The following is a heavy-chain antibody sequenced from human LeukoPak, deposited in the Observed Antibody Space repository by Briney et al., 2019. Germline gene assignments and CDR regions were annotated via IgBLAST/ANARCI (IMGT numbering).Heavy chain of an antibody. CDR2: TSYDGPT. V-gene: IGHV4-39*07. J-gene: IGHJ4*02. D-gene: IGHD6-19*01. Sequence: SETVSLTCTISSCSMNVVRRYWRSVRQPPAKGLEWVARTSYDGPTSYHPSLKSRATISMVSSKTHFSLEVKSVTAADTAMYYCGTGGGIAVSHVWGQGIMVAVST. CDR3: GTGGGIAVSHV. CDR1: SCSMNVVRRY.